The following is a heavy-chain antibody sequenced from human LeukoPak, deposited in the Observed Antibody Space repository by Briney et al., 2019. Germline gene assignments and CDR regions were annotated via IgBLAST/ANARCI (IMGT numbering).Heavy chain of an antibody. CDR3: ARGAPAPDYVWGSYRYEFDY. V-gene: IGHV4-39*01. J-gene: IGHJ4*02. D-gene: IGHD3-16*02. CDR1: GGSISSSSYY. Sequence: SETLSLTCTVSGGSISSSSYYWGWIRQPPGKGLEWIGSIYYSGSTYYNPSLKGRVTIYVDTSKSQFSLKLSSVTAADTAVYYCARGAPAPDYVWGSYRYEFDYWGQGTLVTVSS. CDR2: IYYSGST.